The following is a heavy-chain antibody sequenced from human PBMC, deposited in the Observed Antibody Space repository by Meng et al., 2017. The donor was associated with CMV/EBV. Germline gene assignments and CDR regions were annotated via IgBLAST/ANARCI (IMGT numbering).Heavy chain of an antibody. Sequence: SVKVSCKASGGTFSSYAISWVRQDPGQGLEWMGGIIPIFGTANYAQKFQGRVTITTDESTSTAYMELSSLRSEDTAVYYCASELTGDPITLDYWGQGTLVTVSS. CDR3: ASELTGDPITLDY. D-gene: IGHD7-27*01. V-gene: IGHV1-69*05. CDR1: GGTFSSYA. CDR2: IIPIFGTA. J-gene: IGHJ4*02.